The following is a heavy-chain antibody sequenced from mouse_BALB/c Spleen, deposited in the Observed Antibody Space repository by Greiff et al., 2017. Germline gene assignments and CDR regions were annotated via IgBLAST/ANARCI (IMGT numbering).Heavy chain of an antibody. J-gene: IGHJ2*01. CDR2: INPSNGRT. CDR3: ARPLTVYFDY. Sequence: LVESGAELVKPGASVKLSCTASGFNIKDTYMHWVKQRPGQGLEWIGEINPSNGRTNYNEKFKSKATLTVDKSSSTAYMQLSSLTSEDSAVYYCARPLTVYFDYWGQGTTLTVSS. V-gene: IGHV1S81*02. CDR1: GFNIKDTY. D-gene: IGHD1-1*01.